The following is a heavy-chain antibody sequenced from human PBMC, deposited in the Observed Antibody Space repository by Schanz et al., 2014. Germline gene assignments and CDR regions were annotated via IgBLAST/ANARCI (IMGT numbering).Heavy chain of an antibody. V-gene: IGHV1-69*04. CDR1: GGTFSSYS. Sequence: QVQLVQSGAEVKKPGSSVKVSCKASGGTFSSYSISWVRQAPGQGLEWMGRIIPILGIANYAQKFQGRVTNTADKSTSTAYMDLSSLRSDDTAVYYCARDQSPYTNSSDVRYFDYWGQGSLVNVSS. D-gene: IGHD6-6*01. CDR2: IIPILGIA. CDR3: ARDQSPYTNSSDVRYFDY. J-gene: IGHJ4*02.